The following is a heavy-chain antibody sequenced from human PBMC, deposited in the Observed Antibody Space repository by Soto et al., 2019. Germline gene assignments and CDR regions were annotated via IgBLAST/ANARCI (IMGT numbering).Heavy chain of an antibody. J-gene: IGHJ4*02. Sequence: GGSLRLSCAASGFNFSSYWMHGVRQAPGKGLVWVSRINSDGSSTSYADSVKGRFTISRDNAKNTLYLQMNSLRAEDTAVYYCVRTSLVVAAATRQDYWGQGALVTVSS. CDR2: INSDGSST. V-gene: IGHV3-74*01. D-gene: IGHD2-15*01. CDR1: GFNFSSYW. CDR3: VRTSLVVAAATRQDY.